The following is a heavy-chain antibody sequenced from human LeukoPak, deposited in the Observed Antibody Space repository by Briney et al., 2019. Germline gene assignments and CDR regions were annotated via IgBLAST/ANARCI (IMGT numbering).Heavy chain of an antibody. J-gene: IGHJ6*03. Sequence: GGSLRLSCAASGFTFSSYSMNWVRQAPGKGLEWVSSISSSSSYIYYADSVKGRFTISRDNAKNSLYLQMNSLRTEDTALYYCAKGGSGTYYYYMDVWGKGTTVTVSS. V-gene: IGHV3-21*04. CDR1: GFTFSSYS. CDR2: ISSSSSYI. D-gene: IGHD2-15*01. CDR3: AKGGSGTYYYYMDV.